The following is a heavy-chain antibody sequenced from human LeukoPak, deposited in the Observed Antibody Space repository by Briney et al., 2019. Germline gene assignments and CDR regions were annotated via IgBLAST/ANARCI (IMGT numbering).Heavy chain of an antibody. CDR1: GYSISCGNY. J-gene: IGHJ4*02. CDR3: ARKYCSSTSCYFDY. CDR2: IYHSGST. V-gene: IGHV4-38-2*01. D-gene: IGHD2-2*01. Sequence: SETLSLTCAVSGYSISCGNYWDWIRQPPGKGLEWIGSIYHSGSTYYSPSLKSRVTISVDTSKNQFSLKLSSVTAADTAVYYCARKYCSSTSCYFDYWGQGTLVTVSS.